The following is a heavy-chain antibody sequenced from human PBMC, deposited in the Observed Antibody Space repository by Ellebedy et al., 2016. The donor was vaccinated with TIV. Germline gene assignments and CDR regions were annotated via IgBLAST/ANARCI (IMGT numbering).Heavy chain of an antibody. J-gene: IGHJ4*02. D-gene: IGHD5-12*01. CDR3: ARGGGYLN. CDR2: MYDTGTT. CDR1: GDSVNSHH. Sequence: MPSETLSLTCTFSGDSVNSHHWSWIRQPPGRGLEWIAYMYDTGTTKYNPSLNSRVTASLDTSKKHFSLRLTSVTTADTAVYYCARGGGYLNWGQGILVTVSS. V-gene: IGHV4-59*02.